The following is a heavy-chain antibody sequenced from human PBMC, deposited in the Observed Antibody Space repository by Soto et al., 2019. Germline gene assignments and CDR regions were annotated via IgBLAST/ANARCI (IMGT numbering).Heavy chain of an antibody. CDR1: GGSFSGYY. CDR2: INHSGST. Sequence: PSETLSLTCAVYGGSFSGYYWSWIRQPPGKGLEWVGEINHSGSTNYNPSLKSRVTISVDTSKNQFSLKLSSVTAADTAVYYCARGNRQYAFWSGHMGDWFDTRGQGTLVTVSS. J-gene: IGHJ5*02. D-gene: IGHD3-3*01. V-gene: IGHV4-34*01. CDR3: ARGNRQYAFWSGHMGDWFDT.